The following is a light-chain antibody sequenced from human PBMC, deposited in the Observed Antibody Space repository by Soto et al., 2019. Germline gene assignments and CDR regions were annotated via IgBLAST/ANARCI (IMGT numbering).Light chain of an antibody. CDR3: GSYTSSSAWV. CDR2: EVS. CDR1: SSDIGGYNY. Sequence: QSALTQPASVSGSPGQSITISYSGSSSDIGGYNYVSWYQQYPGKAPKRIIYEVSHRPSSVSDRFSGSKFGNTASLTISGLQAEDEADYYCGSYTSSSAWVFGTGTKVTVL. J-gene: IGLJ1*01. V-gene: IGLV2-14*01.